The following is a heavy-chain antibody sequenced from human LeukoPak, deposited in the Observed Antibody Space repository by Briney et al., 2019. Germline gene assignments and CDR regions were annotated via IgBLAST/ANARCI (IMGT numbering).Heavy chain of an antibody. CDR1: GSTFSNAW. J-gene: IGHJ4*02. D-gene: IGHD6-19*01. CDR3: TPSGIAVAGGWVDY. V-gene: IGHV3-15*01. Sequence: PGGTLRLSCAASGSTFSNAWMSWVRQAPGKGLEWVGRIKSKTDGGTTDYAAPVKGRFTISRDDSKNTLYLQMNSLKTEDTAVYYCTPSGIAVAGGWVDYWGQGTLVTVSS. CDR2: IKSKTDGGTT.